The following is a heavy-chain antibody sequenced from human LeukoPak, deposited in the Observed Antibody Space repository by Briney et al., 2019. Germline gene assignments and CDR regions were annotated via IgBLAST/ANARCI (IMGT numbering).Heavy chain of an antibody. D-gene: IGHD5-12*01. CDR1: GDSVSSNSAA. Sequence: SQTRSLTCAISGDSVSSNSAAWNWIRQSPSRGLEWLGRTYYRSKWYNDYALSVKSRITINPDTSKNQFSLQLNSVTPEDTAVYYCAREGYSGYDYWFDPWGQGTLVTVSS. CDR3: AREGYSGYDYWFDP. V-gene: IGHV6-1*01. CDR2: TYYRSKWYN. J-gene: IGHJ5*02.